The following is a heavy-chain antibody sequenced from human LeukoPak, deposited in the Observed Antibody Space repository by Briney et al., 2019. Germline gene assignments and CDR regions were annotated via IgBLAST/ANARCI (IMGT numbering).Heavy chain of an antibody. CDR2: ISSNGGST. D-gene: IGHD6-19*01. Sequence: GGSLRLSCSASGLTFSNYAMHWVRQAPGKGLEYVSAISSNGGSTYYAESVKGRFTISRDNSKNTLYLQMNSLRAEDTAIYYCAKAEGKNPTGGRWLDWGQGTLVTVSS. CDR1: GLTFSNYA. V-gene: IGHV3-64*04. CDR3: AKAEGKNPTGGRWLD. J-gene: IGHJ4*02.